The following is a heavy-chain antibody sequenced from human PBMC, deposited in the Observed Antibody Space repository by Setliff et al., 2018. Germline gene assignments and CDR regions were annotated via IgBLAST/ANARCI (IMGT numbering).Heavy chain of an antibody. CDR1: GYTFTGYY. Sequence: ASVKVSCKASGYTFTGYYMHWVRQAPGQGLEWMGWINPNSGGTNYAQKFQGWVTMTRDTSISTAYMELSRLRSDDTAVYYCARGRDFWSGYLVYWGQGTLVTAPQ. CDR3: ARGRDFWSGYLVY. CDR2: INPNSGGT. D-gene: IGHD3-3*01. J-gene: IGHJ4*02. V-gene: IGHV1-2*04.